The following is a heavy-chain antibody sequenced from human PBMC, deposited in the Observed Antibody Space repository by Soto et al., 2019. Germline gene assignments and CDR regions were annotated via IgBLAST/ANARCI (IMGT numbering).Heavy chain of an antibody. CDR1: GFTFSSYA. J-gene: IGHJ4*02. CDR3: AKAVKQQLVGDYFDY. D-gene: IGHD6-13*01. Sequence: PGGSLRLSCAASGFTFSSYAMSWVRQAPGKGLEWVSAISGSGGSTYYADSVKGRFTISRDNSKNTLYLQMNSLRAEDTAVYSCAKAVKQQLVGDYFDYWGQGTLVTVSS. CDR2: ISGSGGST. V-gene: IGHV3-23*01.